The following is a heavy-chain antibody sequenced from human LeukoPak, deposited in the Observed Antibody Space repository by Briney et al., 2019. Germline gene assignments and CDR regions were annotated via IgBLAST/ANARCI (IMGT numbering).Heavy chain of an antibody. CDR2: INHSGST. CDR1: GGSFSGYY. CDR3: ATGFVSVSYSGTYYFDY. J-gene: IGHJ4*02. V-gene: IGHV4-34*01. Sequence: SETLSLTCAVYGGSFSGYYWSWIRQPPGKGLEWIGEINHSGSTNYNPSLKSRVTISVDTSKNQFSLKLSSVTAADTAVYYCATGFVSVSYSGTYYFDYWGQGTLVTVSS. D-gene: IGHD5-12*01.